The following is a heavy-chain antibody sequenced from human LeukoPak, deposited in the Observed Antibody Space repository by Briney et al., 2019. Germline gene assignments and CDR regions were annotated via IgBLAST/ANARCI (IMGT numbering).Heavy chain of an antibody. Sequence: GGSLRLSCAASGFTFSTYWMSWVRQAPGKGLEWVANIKKDGSGKYYMDSVKGRFTISRDNAENSLYLQMNSLRAEDTAVYYCAREGVHCSGRSCVKAYWGQGTQVTVSS. CDR1: GFTFSTYW. J-gene: IGHJ4*02. V-gene: IGHV3-7*03. CDR2: IKKDGSGK. D-gene: IGHD2-15*01. CDR3: AREGVHCSGRSCVKAY.